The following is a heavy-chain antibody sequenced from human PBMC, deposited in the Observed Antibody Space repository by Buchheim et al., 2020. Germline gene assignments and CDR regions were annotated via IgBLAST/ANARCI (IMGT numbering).Heavy chain of an antibody. V-gene: IGHV4-34*01. J-gene: IGHJ4*02. Sequence: QVQLQQWGAGLLKPSETLSLTCAVYGGSFSGYYWSWIRQPPGKGLEWIGEINHSGSTNYNPSLKSRVTISVDTSKHQFYLMLSSVTAADTAVYYCARVRRPAVPAAKGRYYFDYWGQGTL. CDR2: INHSGST. CDR3: ARVRRPAVPAAKGRYYFDY. CDR1: GGSFSGYY. D-gene: IGHD2-2*01.